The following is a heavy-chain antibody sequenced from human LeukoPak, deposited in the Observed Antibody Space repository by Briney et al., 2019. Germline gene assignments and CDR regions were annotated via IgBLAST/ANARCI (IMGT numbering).Heavy chain of an antibody. Sequence: PGGSLRLSCAASGFTFDDYTMHWVRQAPGKGLEWVSLISWDGGSTYYADSVKGRFTISRDNAKNSLYLQMNSLRAEDTAVYYCARVEASGGYWGHGTLVTVSS. CDR1: GFTFDDYT. V-gene: IGHV3-43*01. J-gene: IGHJ4*01. D-gene: IGHD3-10*01. CDR3: ARVEASGGY. CDR2: ISWDGGST.